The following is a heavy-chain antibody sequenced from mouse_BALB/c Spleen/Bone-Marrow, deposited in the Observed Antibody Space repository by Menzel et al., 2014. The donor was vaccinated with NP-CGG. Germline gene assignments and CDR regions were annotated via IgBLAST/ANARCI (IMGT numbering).Heavy chain of an antibody. Sequence: VHLVESGPGLVAPSQSLSITCTVSGFSLXGYGVNWVRQPPGKGLEWLGMIWSDGSTDYNSALKSRLSISKDNSKSQVFFEMNSLQTDDTARYYCARGGGHPFAYWGQGTLVTVSA. CDR3: ARGGGHPFAY. CDR2: IWSDGST. CDR1: GFSLXGYG. V-gene: IGHV2-6-7*01. J-gene: IGHJ3*01.